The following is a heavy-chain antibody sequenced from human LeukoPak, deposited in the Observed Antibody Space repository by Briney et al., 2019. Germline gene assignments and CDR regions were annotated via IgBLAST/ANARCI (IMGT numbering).Heavy chain of an antibody. V-gene: IGHV4-4*07. D-gene: IGHD2-15*01. J-gene: IGHJ4*02. CDR1: GGSISSYY. CDR3: ARGDCSGGSCYSTGLFDY. CDR2: IYTSGST. Sequence: SETLSLTCTVSGGSISSYYWSWIRQPAGKGLEWIGRIYTSGSTNYNPSLKSRVTMSVDTSKNQFSLKLSSVSAADTAIYYCARGDCSGGSCYSTGLFDYWGQGTLVTVSS.